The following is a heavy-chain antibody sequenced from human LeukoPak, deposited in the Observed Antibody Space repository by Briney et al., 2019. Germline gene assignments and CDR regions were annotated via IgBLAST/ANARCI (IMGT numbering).Heavy chain of an antibody. CDR1: GFTFSSYG. Sequence: PGGSLRLSCAASGFTFSSYGMHWVRQAPGKGLEWVAFIRYDGSNKYYADSVKGRFTISRDNSKNTLYLQMNSLRAEDTAVYYCAKDLRFLEWLSPVDYWGQGTLVTVSS. J-gene: IGHJ4*02. V-gene: IGHV3-30*02. CDR2: IRYDGSNK. D-gene: IGHD3-3*01. CDR3: AKDLRFLEWLSPVDY.